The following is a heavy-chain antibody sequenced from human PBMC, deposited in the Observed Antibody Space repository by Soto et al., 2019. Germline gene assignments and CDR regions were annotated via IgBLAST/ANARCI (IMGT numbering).Heavy chain of an antibody. CDR2: IYYSGST. CDR3: ARHSKSSSGWYTWDY. CDR1: GGSISSYY. V-gene: IGHV4-59*08. Sequence: SETLSLTCTVSGGSISSYYWSWIRQPPGKGLEWIGYIYYSGSTNYNPSLKSRVTISVDTSKNQFSLKLSSVTAADTAVYYCARHSKSSSGWYTWDYWGQGTLVTVSS. D-gene: IGHD6-19*01. J-gene: IGHJ4*01.